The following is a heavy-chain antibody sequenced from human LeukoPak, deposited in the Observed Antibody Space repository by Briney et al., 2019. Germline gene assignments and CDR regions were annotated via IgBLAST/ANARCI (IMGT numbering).Heavy chain of an antibody. CDR3: AKGYSNNQYCSGGSCYSYYYYGMDV. CDR2: ISHDGTNK. CDR1: GFTFSSYG. J-gene: IGHJ6*02. D-gene: IGHD2-15*01. V-gene: IGHV3-30*18. Sequence: GGSLRLSCAASGFTFSSYGMHWVRQAPGKGLEWVAVISHDGTNKYYADSVKGRFTISRDNSKNTLYLQMNSLRAEDTAVYYCAKGYSNNQYCSGGSCYSYYYYGMDVWGQGTTVTVSS.